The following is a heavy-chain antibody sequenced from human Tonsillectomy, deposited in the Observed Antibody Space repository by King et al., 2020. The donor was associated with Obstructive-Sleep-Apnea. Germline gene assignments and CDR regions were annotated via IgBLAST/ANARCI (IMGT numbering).Heavy chain of an antibody. CDR2: IYHSGST. CDR1: GYSISSGYY. V-gene: IGHV4-38-2*02. Sequence: QLQESGPGLVKPSETLSLTCTVSGYSISSGYYWGWIRQPPGKGLEWIGSIYHSGSTYYNPSLESRLPISVDTSRNHFSLTLNSVTAADTAVYYCAREGKGNDYGAYVYWGQGTLVTVSS. D-gene: IGHD4-17*01. J-gene: IGHJ4*02. CDR3: AREGKGNDYGAYVY.